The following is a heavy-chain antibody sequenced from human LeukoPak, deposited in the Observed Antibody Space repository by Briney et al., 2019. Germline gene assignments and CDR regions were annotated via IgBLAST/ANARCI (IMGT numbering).Heavy chain of an antibody. Sequence: GASVKVSCKASGYTFTGYYMHWVRQAPGQGLEWMGWMNPNSGNTGYAQKFQGRVTMTRNTSISTAYMELSSLRSEDTAVYYCARGRYDFWSGPRSHFDYWGQGTLVTVSS. CDR3: ARGRYDFWSGPRSHFDY. D-gene: IGHD3-3*01. CDR2: MNPNSGNT. J-gene: IGHJ4*02. V-gene: IGHV1-8*02. CDR1: GYTFTGYY.